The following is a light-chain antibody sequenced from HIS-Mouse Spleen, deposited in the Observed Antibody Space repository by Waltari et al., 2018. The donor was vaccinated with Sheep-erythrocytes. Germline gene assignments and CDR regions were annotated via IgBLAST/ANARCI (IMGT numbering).Light chain of an antibody. CDR1: SRDVGRYNL. CDR2: EGS. Sequence: QSALTQPASVSGSPGQSITISCTGTSRDVGRYNLSSWYQQHPGKAPKLMIYEGSKRPSGVSNRFSGSKSGNTGSLTISGLQAEDEADYYCCSYAGSSTWVFGGGTKLTVL. J-gene: IGLJ3*02. CDR3: CSYAGSSTWV. V-gene: IGLV2-23*01.